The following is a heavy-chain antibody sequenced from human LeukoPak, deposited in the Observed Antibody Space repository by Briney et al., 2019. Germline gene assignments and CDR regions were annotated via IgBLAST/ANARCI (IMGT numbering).Heavy chain of an antibody. Sequence: SETLSLTCAVYGGSFSGYYWSWIRQPPGKGLEWIGEINHSGSTNYNPSLKSRVTISVDTSKNQFSLKLSSVTAADTAVYYCAKRDIVVVPAAISFVSWFDPWGQGTLVTVSS. CDR2: INHSGST. V-gene: IGHV4-34*01. CDR3: AKRDIVVVPAAISFVSWFDP. CDR1: GGSFSGYY. J-gene: IGHJ5*02. D-gene: IGHD2-2*01.